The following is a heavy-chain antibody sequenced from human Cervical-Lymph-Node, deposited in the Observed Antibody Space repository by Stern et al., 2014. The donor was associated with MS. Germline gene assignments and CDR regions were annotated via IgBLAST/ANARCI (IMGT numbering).Heavy chain of an antibody. D-gene: IGHD2-8*01. CDR2: ISYDGNHK. V-gene: IGHV3-30*03. CDR1: GFTFSSYG. Sequence: VQLVESGAAVVQPGGSLRLSCAASGFTFSSYGMHWVRQAPGKGLEWVTVISYDGNHKYYAASVKGRFTISRDNSKNTLHLQMSSVTPDDTAIYYCARDYEDTSMLFDHWGQGTLVTVSS. CDR3: ARDYEDTSMLFDH. J-gene: IGHJ4*02.